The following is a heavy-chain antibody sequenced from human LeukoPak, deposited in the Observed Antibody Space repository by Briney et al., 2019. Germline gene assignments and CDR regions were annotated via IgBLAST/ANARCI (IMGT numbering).Heavy chain of an antibody. J-gene: IGHJ4*02. CDR2: VYYSGST. Sequence: SETLSLTCSVSGDSISTYYWSWIRQPPGKGLEWIRYVYYSGSTNYNPSLRSRVTISVDTSKNQFSLKLTSVTAADTAVYYCARRLAVTGRYYFDYWGPGTLVTVSS. CDR1: GDSISTYY. D-gene: IGHD6-19*01. V-gene: IGHV4-59*08. CDR3: ARRLAVTGRYYFDY.